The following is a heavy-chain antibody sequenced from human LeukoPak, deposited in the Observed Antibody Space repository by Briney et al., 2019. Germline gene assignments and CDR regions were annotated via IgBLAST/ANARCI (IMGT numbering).Heavy chain of an antibody. J-gene: IGHJ4*02. Sequence: GGSLRLSCAASGFSFSSYWMHWVRQDPIKGLVWVSRIDPRGRTRDYADSVNGRFTISRDNAKNSLYLQMNTLRAEDTAVYYCARDRHKYNYDSGGYPPYWGQGTLVTVSS. CDR2: IDPRGRTR. V-gene: IGHV3-74*01. CDR3: ARDRHKYNYDSGGYPPY. D-gene: IGHD3-22*01. CDR1: GFSFSSYW.